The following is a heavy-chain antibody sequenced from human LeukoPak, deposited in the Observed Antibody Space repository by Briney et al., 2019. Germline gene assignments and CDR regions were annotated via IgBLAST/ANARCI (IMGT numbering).Heavy chain of an antibody. CDR3: ARESGYDYGDYVVGNLFDY. CDR1: GGTFSSYA. V-gene: IGHV1-69*13. CDR2: IIPIFGTA. D-gene: IGHD4-17*01. Sequence: ASVKVSCKASGGTFSSYAISWVRQAPGQGLEWMGGIIPIFGTANYAQKFQGRVTITADESTSTAYMELSSLRSEDAAVYYCARESGYDYGDYVVGNLFDYWGQGTLVTVSS. J-gene: IGHJ4*02.